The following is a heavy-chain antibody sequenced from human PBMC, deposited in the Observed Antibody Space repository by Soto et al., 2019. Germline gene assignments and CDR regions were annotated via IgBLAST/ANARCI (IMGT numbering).Heavy chain of an antibody. CDR3: ARDRSRVVVAANYGMDV. J-gene: IGHJ6*02. CDR2: ISSSGSTI. V-gene: IGHV3-11*01. D-gene: IGHD2-15*01. CDR1: GFTFCDYY. Sequence: GGSLRLSCAASGFTFCDYYMSWIRQAPGKGLEWVSYISSSGSTIYYADSVKGRFTISRDNAKNSLYLQMNSLRAEDTAVYYCARDRSRVVVAANYGMDVWGQGTTVTVSS.